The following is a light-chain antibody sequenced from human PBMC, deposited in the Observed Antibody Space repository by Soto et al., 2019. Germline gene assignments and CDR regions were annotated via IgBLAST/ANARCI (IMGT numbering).Light chain of an antibody. CDR2: EGS. Sequence: QSALTQPASASGSPGQSITISCTGTSSDVGSYNLVPWYQQHPGKAPKLMIYEGSKRPSGVSNRFSGSKSSNTASLTISGLQAEDAADYYCCSYAGSSTLVFGGGTKLTVL. CDR3: CSYAGSSTLV. CDR1: SSDVGSYNL. V-gene: IGLV2-23*01. J-gene: IGLJ2*01.